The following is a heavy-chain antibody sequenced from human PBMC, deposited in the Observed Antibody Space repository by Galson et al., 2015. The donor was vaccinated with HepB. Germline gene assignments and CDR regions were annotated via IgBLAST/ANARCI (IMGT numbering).Heavy chain of an antibody. CDR1: GFTFSDYY. Sequence: SLRLSCAASGFTFSDYYMSWIRQAPGKGLEWVSYISSSSTYTNYADSVKGRFTISRDNAKNSLYLQINSLRADDTAVYYCARVADADYGDHSHFDYWGQGTLVTVSS. D-gene: IGHD4-17*01. V-gene: IGHV3-11*06. J-gene: IGHJ4*02. CDR3: ARVADADYGDHSHFDY. CDR2: ISSSSTYT.